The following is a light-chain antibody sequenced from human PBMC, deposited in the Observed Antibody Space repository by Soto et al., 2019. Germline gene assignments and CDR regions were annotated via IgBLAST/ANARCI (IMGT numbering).Light chain of an antibody. J-gene: IGLJ3*02. V-gene: IGLV2-11*01. CDR1: SSDVGGYNF. Sequence: QSALTQPPSASGSPGQSVTISCTGTSSDVGGYNFVSWYQQHPGRAPKLMISDVDKRPSGVPDRFSGSKSGNTASLTISGLQSDDEADYYCCSYAGSHTWVFGGGTKVTVL. CDR2: DVD. CDR3: CSYAGSHTWV.